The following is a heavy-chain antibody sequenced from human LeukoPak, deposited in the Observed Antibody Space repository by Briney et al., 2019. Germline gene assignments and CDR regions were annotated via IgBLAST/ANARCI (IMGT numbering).Heavy chain of an antibody. Sequence: ASVKVSCKTSGYTFTGFYMYWVRQAPGQGLEWMGWVNPNTGGTNYAQKFQGRVSMTRDTSITTAYMELSRLRFDDTAVYYCATHRRSLSSFDCWGQGTLVTVSS. CDR1: GYTFTGFY. J-gene: IGHJ4*02. V-gene: IGHV1-2*02. CDR3: ATHRRSLSSFDC. CDR2: VNPNTGGT. D-gene: IGHD5/OR15-5a*01.